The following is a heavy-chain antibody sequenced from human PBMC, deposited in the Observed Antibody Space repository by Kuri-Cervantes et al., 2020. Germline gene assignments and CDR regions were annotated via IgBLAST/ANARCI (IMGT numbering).Heavy chain of an antibody. V-gene: IGHV3-23*01. CDR2: ISRSGDGT. CDR3: DVTVAGKFDY. J-gene: IGHJ4*02. CDR1: GFTFSSYA. Sequence: GGSLRLSCAASGFTFSSYAMTWVRQAEGKGLEWVSAISRSGDGTKYADSVKGRFTIARDNSKNTLYLQMGSLRAENAAVYDCDVTVAGKFDYWGQGTLVTVSS. D-gene: IGHD6-19*01.